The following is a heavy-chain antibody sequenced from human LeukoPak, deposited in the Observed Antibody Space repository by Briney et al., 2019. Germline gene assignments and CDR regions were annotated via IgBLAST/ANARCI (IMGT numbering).Heavy chain of an antibody. CDR2: IRYDGSNK. D-gene: IGHD4-17*01. J-gene: IGHJ4*02. CDR3: AKVRTTVTTGEGPFDY. CDR1: GFTFSYYG. V-gene: IGHV3-30*02. Sequence: GGSLRLSCAASGFTFSYYGMHWVRQAPGKGLEWVSFIRYDGSNKDYADSVKGRFTISRDNSKNTLYLQMNSLRAEDTAVYYCAKVRTTVTTGEGPFDYWGQGTLVTVSS.